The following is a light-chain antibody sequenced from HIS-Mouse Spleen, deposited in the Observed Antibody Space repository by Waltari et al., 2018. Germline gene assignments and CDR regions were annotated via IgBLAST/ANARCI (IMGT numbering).Light chain of an antibody. CDR1: SLRSYY. J-gene: IGLJ2*01. Sequence: SSELTQDPAVSVALGQTVRTTCQGDSLRSYYASWYQQKPGQAPVLVIYGKNNPPSGIPDRFSGSSAGNTASLAITGAQAEDEADYYCNSRDSSGNHVVFGGGTKLTVL. V-gene: IGLV3-19*01. CDR3: NSRDSSGNHVV. CDR2: GKN.